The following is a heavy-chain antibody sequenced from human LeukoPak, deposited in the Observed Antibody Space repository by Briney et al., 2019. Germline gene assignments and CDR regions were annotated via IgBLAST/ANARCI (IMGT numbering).Heavy chain of an antibody. CDR2: IVHTGTT. CDR3: ARGGFDWLSLYYYGMDV. Sequence: SETLSLTCAVSGGSFSGLYWSWIRQPPGKGLEWIGEIVHTGTTNYNPSLKSRVTISVDTSKNQFSLKLSSVTAADTAVYYCARGGFDWLSLYYYGMDVWGQGTTVTVSS. V-gene: IGHV4-34*01. CDR1: GGSFSGLY. D-gene: IGHD3-9*01. J-gene: IGHJ6*02.